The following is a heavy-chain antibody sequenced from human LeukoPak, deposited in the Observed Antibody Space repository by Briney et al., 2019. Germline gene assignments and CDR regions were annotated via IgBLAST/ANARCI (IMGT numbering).Heavy chain of an antibody. D-gene: IGHD4-23*01. J-gene: IGHJ3*02. V-gene: IGHV3-23*01. CDR1: GFIFSTYS. CDR3: AKSPTVDAAFDI. CDR2: IGYTGDST. Sequence: PGGSLRLSCAASGFIFSTYSMNWVRQAPGKGLEWVSGIGYTGDSTFYADSVKGRFTVSRDSSKNTLFLHMNSLRAEDTALYYCAKSPTVDAAFDIWGQGTMVTVSS.